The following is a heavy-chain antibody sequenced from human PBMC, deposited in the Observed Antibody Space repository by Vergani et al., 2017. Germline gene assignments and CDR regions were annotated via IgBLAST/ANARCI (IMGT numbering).Heavy chain of an antibody. V-gene: IGHV3-23*01. D-gene: IGHD1-26*01. CDR2: ISGSGGST. CDR3: AKSGIGIVGAPHDAFDI. CDR1: GFTFSSYA. Sequence: EVQLLESGGGLVQPGGSLRLSCAASGFTFSSYAMSWVRQAPGKGLEWVSAISGSGGSTYYADSVKGRFTISRDNSKNTLYLQMNSLSAEGTAVYYCAKSGIGIVGAPHDAFDIWGQGTMVTVSS. J-gene: IGHJ3*02.